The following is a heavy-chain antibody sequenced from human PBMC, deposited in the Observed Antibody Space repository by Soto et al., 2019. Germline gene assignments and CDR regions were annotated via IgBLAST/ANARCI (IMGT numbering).Heavy chain of an antibody. D-gene: IGHD3-3*01. CDR3: ARGSPRRGFWSGYSGSYYYGMEV. V-gene: IGHV4-34*01. CDR1: GGSFSGYY. CDR2: INHSGST. Sequence: SETLSVTCAVYGGSFSGYYWSWIRQPPGKGLEWIGEINHSGSTNYNPSLKSRVTISVDTSKNQFSLKLSSVTGEDTDVYYWARGSPRRGFWSGYSGSYYYGMEVWCQGNSVT. J-gene: IGHJ6*02.